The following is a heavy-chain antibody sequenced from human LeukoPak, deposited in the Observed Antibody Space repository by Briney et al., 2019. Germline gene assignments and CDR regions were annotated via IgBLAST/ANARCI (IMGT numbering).Heavy chain of an antibody. V-gene: IGHV3-30*04. CDR1: GFTFSSYA. CDR2: ISYDGSNK. Sequence: GRSLRLSCAASGFTFSSYAMHWVRQAPGKGLEWVAVISYDGSNKYYADSVKGRFTISRDNSKNTLYLQMNSLRAEDTAVYYCAKVGLSYYGSGSYYNWFDPWGQGTLVTVSS. CDR3: AKVGLSYYGSGSYYNWFDP. D-gene: IGHD3-10*01. J-gene: IGHJ5*02.